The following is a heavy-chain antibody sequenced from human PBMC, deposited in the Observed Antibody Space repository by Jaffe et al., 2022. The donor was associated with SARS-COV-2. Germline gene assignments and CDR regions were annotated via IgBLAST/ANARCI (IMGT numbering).Heavy chain of an antibody. CDR2: IYTSGST. Sequence: QVQLQESGPGLVKPSQTLSLTCTVSGDSISSGTYYWSWIRQPAGKGLEWIGRIYTSGSTSYNPSLKSRVSISVESPKNQFSLKLSSVTAADTAVYYCARDRGAGRNYFDHWGQGILVTVSS. CDR1: GDSISSGTYY. D-gene: IGHD3-10*01. V-gene: IGHV4-61*02. J-gene: IGHJ4*02. CDR3: ARDRGAGRNYFDH.